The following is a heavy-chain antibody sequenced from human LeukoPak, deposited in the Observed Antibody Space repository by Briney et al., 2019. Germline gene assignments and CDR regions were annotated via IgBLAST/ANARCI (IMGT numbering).Heavy chain of an antibody. CDR3: AKAGRHCSSTSCPDY. CDR2: ISGSGGST. CDR1: GFTFSSYA. J-gene: IGHJ4*02. D-gene: IGHD2-2*01. V-gene: IGHV3-23*01. Sequence: PGGSLRLSCAASGFTFSSYAMSWVRQAPGKGLEWVSAISGSGGSTYYADSVKGRFTISRHNSKNTLYLQMNSLRAEDTAVYYCAKAGRHCSSTSCPDYWGQGTLVTVSS.